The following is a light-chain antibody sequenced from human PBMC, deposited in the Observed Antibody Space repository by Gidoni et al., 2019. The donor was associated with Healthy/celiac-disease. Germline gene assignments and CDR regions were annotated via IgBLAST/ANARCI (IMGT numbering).Light chain of an antibody. V-gene: IGKV1-39*01. J-gene: IGKJ4*01. CDR1: QSISSY. Sequence: DIQMTQSPSSLSASVGDRVTLTCQARQSISSYLNWYQQKPGKAPKLLNYAASSLQSGVPTRFSGSGSGTDFTLTISSLQPEDFANYYCQQSYSTPLTFGGGTKVEIK. CDR2: AAS. CDR3: QQSYSTPLT.